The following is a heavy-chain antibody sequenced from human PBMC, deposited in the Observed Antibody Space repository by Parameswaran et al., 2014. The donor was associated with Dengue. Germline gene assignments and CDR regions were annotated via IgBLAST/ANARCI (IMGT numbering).Heavy chain of an antibody. D-gene: IGHD2-8*01. J-gene: IGHJ4*02. CDR2: ISSSGSTI. V-gene: IGHV3-48*03. CDR3: AREATYADGLDY. Sequence: VRQAPGKGLEWVSYISSSGSTIYYADSVKGRFTISRDNAKNSLYLQMNSLRAEDTAVYYCAREATYADGLDYWGQGTLVTVSS.